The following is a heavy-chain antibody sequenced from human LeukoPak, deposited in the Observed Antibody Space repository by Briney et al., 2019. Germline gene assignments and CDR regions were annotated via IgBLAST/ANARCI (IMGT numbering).Heavy chain of an antibody. CDR3: ARGQNFGYHYYGMDV. D-gene: IGHD3-3*01. J-gene: IGHJ6*02. V-gene: IGHV1-46*01. Sequence: ASVKVSCKASGYTFTSYYMHWVRQAPGQGLEWMGIINPSGGSTSYAQKFQGRVTITADKSTSTAYMELSSLRSEDTAVYYCARGQNFGYHYYGMDVWGQGTTVTVSS. CDR2: INPSGGST. CDR1: GYTFTSYY.